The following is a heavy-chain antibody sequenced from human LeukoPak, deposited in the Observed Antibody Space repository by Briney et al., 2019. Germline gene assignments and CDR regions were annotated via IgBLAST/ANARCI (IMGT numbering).Heavy chain of an antibody. V-gene: IGHV4-34*01. CDR2: INHSGST. CDR1: GGSFSGYY. CDR3: ARGRYYDFWSGYYAAGGYFDY. Sequence: SETLSLTCAVYGGSFSGYYWSWIRQPPGKGLEWIGEINHSGSTNYNPSLKSRVTISVDTSKNQFSLKLSSVTAADTAVYYCARGRYYDFWSGYYAAGGYFDYWGQGALVTVSS. J-gene: IGHJ4*02. D-gene: IGHD3-3*01.